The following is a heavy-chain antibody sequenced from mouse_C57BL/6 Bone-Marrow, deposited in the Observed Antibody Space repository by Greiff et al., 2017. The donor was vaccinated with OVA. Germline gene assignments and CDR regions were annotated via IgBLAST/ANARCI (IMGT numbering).Heavy chain of an antibody. Sequence: VQLQQPGAELVRPGSSVKLSCKASGYTFTSYWMHWVKQRPIQGLEWIGNIDPSDSETHYNQKFKDKATLTVDKSSSTAYMQLSSLTSEDSAVYYCARRGLLRSYWYFDVWGTGTTVTVSS. CDR3: ARRGLLRSYWYFDV. V-gene: IGHV1-52*01. CDR2: IDPSDSET. CDR1: GYTFTSYW. J-gene: IGHJ1*03. D-gene: IGHD2-3*01.